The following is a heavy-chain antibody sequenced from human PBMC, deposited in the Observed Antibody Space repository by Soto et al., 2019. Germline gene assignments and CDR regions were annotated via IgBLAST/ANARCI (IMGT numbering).Heavy chain of an antibody. V-gene: IGHV3-7*01. J-gene: IGHJ4*02. CDR1: GFTFSGYY. CDR3: ARGRSDDYFDY. CDR2: IKQDGSEK. D-gene: IGHD2-15*01. Sequence: GGSLRLSCAASGFTFSGYYMTWVRQSPGRGLEWVGNIKQDGSEKYYVDSLKGRFSISSDNAKKSLYLQMNSLRVEDTAVYYCARGRSDDYFDYWGQGTLVTVSS.